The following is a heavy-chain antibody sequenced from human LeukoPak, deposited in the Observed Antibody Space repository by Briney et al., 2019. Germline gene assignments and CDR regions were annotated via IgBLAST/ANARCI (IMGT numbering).Heavy chain of an antibody. Sequence: ASVKVSCRASGYTFSDYPIHWLRQAPGQRFEWMGWISAGNVKYSQNFQDRINITRDTSASTVNMELSSLTSADTAVYYCARVAYVMDVWGRGTTVVVSS. CDR1: GYTFSDYP. V-gene: IGHV1-3*01. CDR2: ISAGNV. D-gene: IGHD2-8*01. CDR3: ARVAYVMDV. J-gene: IGHJ6*02.